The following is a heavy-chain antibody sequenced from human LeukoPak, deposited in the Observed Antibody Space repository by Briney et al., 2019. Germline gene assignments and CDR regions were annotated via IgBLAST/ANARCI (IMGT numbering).Heavy chain of an antibody. J-gene: IGHJ4*02. Sequence: GGSLRLSCAASGFTFSRYWMHWVRQAPGKGLVWVSRINSDGRSTSYADSVRGRFTIARDNAKSMLYLQMNSLRVEDTAVYYCARDVPGIGGAPTWIGYWGQGTLVTVSS. CDR2: INSDGRST. V-gene: IGHV3-74*01. CDR3: ARDVPGIGGAPTWIGY. CDR1: GFTFSRYW. D-gene: IGHD1-26*01.